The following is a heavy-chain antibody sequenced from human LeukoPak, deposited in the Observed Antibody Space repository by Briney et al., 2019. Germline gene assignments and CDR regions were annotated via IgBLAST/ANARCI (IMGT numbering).Heavy chain of an antibody. D-gene: IGHD3-16*01. V-gene: IGHV4-34*01. CDR3: ARCGLSVWGSYGTPSHDY. CDR1: GGSFRGYY. J-gene: IGHJ4*02. CDR2: INHSGST. Sequence: SDTLSLTCALYGGSFRGYYWSCIRHPPRKGLECMGEINHSGSTTYTPPLKSRVTISVYTSKNHFSLKVSCVTAVDTAVYYCARCGLSVWGSYGTPSHDYWGEGALVTVSS.